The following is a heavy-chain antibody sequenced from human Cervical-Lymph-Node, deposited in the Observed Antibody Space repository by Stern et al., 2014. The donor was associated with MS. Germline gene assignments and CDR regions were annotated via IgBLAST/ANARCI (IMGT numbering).Heavy chain of an antibody. D-gene: IGHD6-19*01. CDR3: ASSYSGWDNPYHFYGMDV. J-gene: IGHJ6*02. Sequence: QVQLVQSGAEVKKPGSSVKVSCKASGDTLSRYAISWVRQAPGQGLQWMGGIIPISRKENYAQKFQGRVKRIADESTSTAYMELSSLRSEDAAVYYCASSYSGWDNPYHFYGMDVWGQGTTVTVSS. CDR1: GDTLSRYA. CDR2: IIPISRKE. V-gene: IGHV1-69*01.